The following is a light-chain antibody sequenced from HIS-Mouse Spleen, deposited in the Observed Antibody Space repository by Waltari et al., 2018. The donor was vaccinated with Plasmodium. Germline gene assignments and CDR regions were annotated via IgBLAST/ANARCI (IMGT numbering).Light chain of an antibody. CDR1: QRLLSSNGYNY. CDR3: MQALQTPT. V-gene: IGKV2-28*01. CDR2: LGS. J-gene: IGKJ4*01. Sequence: DIVMTQSPSSLTVPPGERPSISCRSSQRLLSSNGYNYLDWYLQKPGQSPQLLIYLGSNRVSGVPDRFSGSGSGTDFTLKISRVEAEDVGVYYCMQALQTPTFGGGTKVEIK.